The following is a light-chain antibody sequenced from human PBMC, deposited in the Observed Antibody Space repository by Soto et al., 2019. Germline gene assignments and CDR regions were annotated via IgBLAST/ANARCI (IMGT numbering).Light chain of an antibody. J-gene: IGLJ3*02. CDR2: RNN. CDR1: SSNIGSNY. Sequence: QPVLTQPPSASGTPGQRVTISCSGSSSNIGSNYVYWYQQLPGTAPKLLIYRNNQRPSGVPDRFSGSKSGTSASLDISGLRSEDEADYYCAACDDSLWVFGGGTKVTVL. CDR3: AACDDSLWV. V-gene: IGLV1-47*01.